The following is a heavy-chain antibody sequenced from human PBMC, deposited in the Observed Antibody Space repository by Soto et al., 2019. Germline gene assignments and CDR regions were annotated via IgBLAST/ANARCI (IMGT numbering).Heavy chain of an antibody. CDR3: ARGGPLVGATTDYYFDY. CDR1: GGTFSSYA. V-gene: IGHV1-69*01. Sequence: QVQLVQSGAEVKKPGSSVKVSCTASGGTFSSYAISWVRQAPGQGLEWMGGIIPIFGTANYAQKFQGRVTITADESTSTAYMELSSLRSEDTAVYYCARGGPLVGATTDYYFDYWGQGTLVTVSS. J-gene: IGHJ4*02. D-gene: IGHD1-26*01. CDR2: IIPIFGTA.